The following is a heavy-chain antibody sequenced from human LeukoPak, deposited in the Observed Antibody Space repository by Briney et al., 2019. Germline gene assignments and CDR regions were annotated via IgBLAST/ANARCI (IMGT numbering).Heavy chain of an antibody. J-gene: IGHJ3*02. Sequence: GGSLRLSCAASGFTFSSYAMSWVRQAPGKRLEWVSAISGSGGSTYYADSVKGRFTISRDNSKNTLYLQMNSLRAEDTAVYYCARGPTPNVDTAMPDAFDIWGQGTMVTVSS. CDR3: ARGPTPNVDTAMPDAFDI. D-gene: IGHD5-18*01. V-gene: IGHV3-23*01. CDR1: GFTFSSYA. CDR2: ISGSGGST.